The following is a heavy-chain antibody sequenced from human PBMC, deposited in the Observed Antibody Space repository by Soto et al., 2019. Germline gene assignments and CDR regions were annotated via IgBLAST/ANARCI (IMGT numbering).Heavy chain of an antibody. CDR1: GFTFSSYG. Sequence: QVQLVESGGGVVQPGRSLRLSCAASGFTFSSYGMHWVRQAPGKGLWVAVISYDGSNKYYADSVKGRFTISRDNSKNTLYLQMNSLRAADTAVYYCAKILQLGDYAYYYYGMDVWGQGTTVTVSS. CDR2: ISYDGSNK. CDR3: AKILQLGDYAYYYYGMDV. D-gene: IGHD4-17*01. V-gene: IGHV3-30*18. J-gene: IGHJ6*02.